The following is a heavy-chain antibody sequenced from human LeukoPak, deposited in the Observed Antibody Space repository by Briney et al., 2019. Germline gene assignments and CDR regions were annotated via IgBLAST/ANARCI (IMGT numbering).Heavy chain of an antibody. V-gene: IGHV4-4*08. J-gene: IGHJ4*02. D-gene: IGHD2-2*02. CDR3: ARDRRYCSSTSCYTGIVFDY. CDR1: GGSISSYY. Sequence: PSETLSLICSVSGGSISSYYWSWIRQPPGKGLEWIAYIHYSGSTNYNPSLKSRLTISVDTSKNQFSLKLTSVTAADTAVYYCARDRRYCSSTSCYTGIVFDYWGQGTLVTVSS. CDR2: IHYSGST.